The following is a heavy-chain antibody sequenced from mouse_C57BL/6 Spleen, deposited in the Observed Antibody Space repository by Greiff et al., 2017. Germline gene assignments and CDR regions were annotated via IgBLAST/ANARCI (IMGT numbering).Heavy chain of an antibody. J-gene: IGHJ2*01. CDR1: GYTFTSYG. CDR2: IYPRSGNT. D-gene: IGHD1-1*01. Sequence: QVQLQQSGAELARPGASVKLSCKASGYTFTSYGISWVKQRTGQGLEWIGEIYPRSGNTYYNEKFKGKATLTADKSSRTAYMELRSLTSEDAAVYFCASSRYGSSYGDYWGQGTTLTVSS. V-gene: IGHV1-81*01. CDR3: ASSRYGSSYGDY.